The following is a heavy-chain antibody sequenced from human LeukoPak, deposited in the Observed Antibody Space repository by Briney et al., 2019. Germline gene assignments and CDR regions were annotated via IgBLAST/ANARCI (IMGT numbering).Heavy chain of an antibody. V-gene: IGHV1-18*01. CDR2: ISAYNGNT. CDR3: SRDLPYSSSWESIDY. CDR1: GYTFTSYG. Sequence: ASVKVSCKAYGYTFTSYGINWLRQAPGQGPEWMGWISAYNGNTKYAQNLQGRVTMTTDTSTSTAYMELRSLRSDDTAVYYCSRDLPYSSSWESIDYWGQGTLVTISS. D-gene: IGHD6-13*01. J-gene: IGHJ4*02.